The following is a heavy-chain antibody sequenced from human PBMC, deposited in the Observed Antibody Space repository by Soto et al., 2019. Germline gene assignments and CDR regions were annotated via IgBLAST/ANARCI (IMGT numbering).Heavy chain of an antibody. CDR2: IYHSGST. V-gene: IGHV4-4*02. CDR3: ARAEAVPTILVRTKNAFEI. Sequence: QVQLQESGPGLVKPSGTLSLTCAVSSGSISISNWWSWVRQPPGKGLEWIGEIYHSGSTNYNPSLKSRVTISVDKSKNHFSLKLSSVTAADTAVYYCARAEAVPTILVRTKNAFEIWGQGTMVTVSS. CDR1: SGSISISNW. J-gene: IGHJ3*02. D-gene: IGHD5-12*01.